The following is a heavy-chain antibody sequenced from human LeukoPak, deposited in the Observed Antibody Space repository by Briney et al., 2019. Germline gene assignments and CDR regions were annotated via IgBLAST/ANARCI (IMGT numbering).Heavy chain of an antibody. J-gene: IGHJ4*02. CDR3: AKEGRSLQTY. CDR1: GCMFSSNW. D-gene: IGHD5-24*01. CDR2: IKEDGTET. V-gene: IGHV3-7*03. Sequence: GGSLRLSCAASGCMFSSNWMSWVRLAPGKGLEWVANIKEDGTETYYVDSVKGRFTISRDNAKNSLYLQMNSLRIEDTAVYYCAKEGRSLQTYWGQGTLVTVSS.